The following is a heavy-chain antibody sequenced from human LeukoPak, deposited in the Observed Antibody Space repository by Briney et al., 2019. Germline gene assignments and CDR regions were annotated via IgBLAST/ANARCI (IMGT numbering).Heavy chain of an antibody. Sequence: SETLSPTCTVSGGSISSSSYYWGWNRQPPGKGLEWIGSIYYSGSTYYNPSLKSRVTISVDTSKNQFSLKLSSVTAADTAVYYCARSESSSWFRAEYFQHWGQGTLVTVSS. J-gene: IGHJ1*01. CDR1: GGSISSSSYY. CDR3: ARSESSSWFRAEYFQH. D-gene: IGHD6-13*01. V-gene: IGHV4-39*01. CDR2: IYYSGST.